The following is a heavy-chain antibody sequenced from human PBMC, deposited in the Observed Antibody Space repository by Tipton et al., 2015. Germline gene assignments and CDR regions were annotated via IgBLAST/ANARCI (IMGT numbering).Heavy chain of an antibody. Sequence: QSGAEVKQPGESLKISCKGSGYSFSTHWIGWVRQMPGKGLEWMAIIYPGDSDTRCSPSFEGQVTISADKSSSTAFLQWSSLKASDSAIYFCARALNAWGILSYYYYGLDVWGQGTTVTVSS. V-gene: IGHV5-51*03. CDR3: ARALNAWGILSYYYYGLDV. CDR1: GYSFSTHW. CDR2: IYPGDSDT. D-gene: IGHD3-16*01. J-gene: IGHJ6*02.